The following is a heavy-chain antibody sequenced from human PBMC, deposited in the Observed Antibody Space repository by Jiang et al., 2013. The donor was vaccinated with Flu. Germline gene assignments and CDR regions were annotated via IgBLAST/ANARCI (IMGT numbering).Heavy chain of an antibody. CDR3: VRDIAARYLDF. V-gene: IGHV3-33*01. CDR2: IWYDGSNK. Sequence: RLSCAASGFTFXNHGMHWVRQAPGKGLEWVAVIWYDGSNKYYADSVRGRFTFSRDNSKNTMYLQMNGLRAEDTAVYYCVRDIAARYLDFWGQGTLVIVSS. J-gene: IGHJ4*02. CDR1: GFTFXNHG. D-gene: IGHD6-6*01.